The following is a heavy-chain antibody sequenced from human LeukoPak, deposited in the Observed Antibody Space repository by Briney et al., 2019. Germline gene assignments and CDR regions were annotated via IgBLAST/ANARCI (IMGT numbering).Heavy chain of an antibody. CDR3: AKILGDFWSGYSPFDY. D-gene: IGHD3-3*01. V-gene: IGHV3-30*18. CDR2: VSSDGGTK. CDR1: KFTFSNYG. Sequence: GSLRLSCTASKFTFSNYGMQWVRQAPGKGLEWVAVVSSDGGTKYYADSVKGRFTISRDNSKNTMYLQMNSLRAEDTAVYYCAKILGDFWSGYSPFDYWGQGTLVTVSS. J-gene: IGHJ4*02.